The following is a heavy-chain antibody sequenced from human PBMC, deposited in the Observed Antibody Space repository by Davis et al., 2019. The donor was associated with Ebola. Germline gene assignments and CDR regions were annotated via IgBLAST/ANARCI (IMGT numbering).Heavy chain of an antibody. V-gene: IGHV3-30-3*01. D-gene: IGHD3-16*01. J-gene: IGHJ6*03. CDR1: GFTFSSYA. CDR2: ISYDGSNK. Sequence: GESLKISCAASGFTFSSYAMHWVRQAPGKGLEWVAVISYDGSNKYYADSVKGRFTISRDNSKNTLYLQMNSLRAEDTAVYYCARDPRGERRGWSRMDVWGKGTTVTVSS. CDR3: ARDPRGERRGWSRMDV.